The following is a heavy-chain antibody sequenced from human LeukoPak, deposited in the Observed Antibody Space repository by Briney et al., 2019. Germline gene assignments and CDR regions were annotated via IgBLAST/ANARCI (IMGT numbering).Heavy chain of an antibody. J-gene: IGHJ3*02. Sequence: GGSLRLSCAASGFTFTTYWMSWVRQAPGKGLEWVANIKQDGSDKYYVDSVKGRFTISRDNAKNSLYLQMNSLRAEDTAVYFCARKGEVTAPTKNAFDIWGQGTMVTVSS. D-gene: IGHD2-21*02. CDR1: GFTFTTYW. V-gene: IGHV3-7*01. CDR3: ARKGEVTAPTKNAFDI. CDR2: IKQDGSDK.